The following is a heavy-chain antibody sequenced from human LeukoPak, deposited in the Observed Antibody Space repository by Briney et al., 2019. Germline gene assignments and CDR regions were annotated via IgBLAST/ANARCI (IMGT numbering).Heavy chain of an antibody. D-gene: IGHD3-22*01. CDR3: AKMGYYYDSSGPGEDFYNWFDP. J-gene: IGHJ5*02. CDR2: FDPEDGET. V-gene: IGHV1-24*01. Sequence: ASVKVSCKVSGYTLTELSMHWVRQAPGKGLEWMGGFDPEDGETIYAQKFQGRVTMTEDTSTDTAYMELSSLRSEDTAVYYCAKMGYYYDSSGPGEDFYNWFDPWGQGTLVTVSS. CDR1: GYTLTELS.